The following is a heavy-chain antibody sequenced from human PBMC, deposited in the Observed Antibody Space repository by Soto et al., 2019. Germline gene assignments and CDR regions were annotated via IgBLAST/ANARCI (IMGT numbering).Heavy chain of an antibody. J-gene: IGHJ5*02. V-gene: IGHV2-5*02. CDR1: GFSLNTSGVG. CDR3: AHRPSPGGGRCSTWFDP. CDR2: IYWDDDN. D-gene: IGHD2-15*01. Sequence: QITLKESGPTLVKATQTLTLTCTFSGFSLNTSGVGVGWIRQPPGKALEWLALIYWDDDNRYSPSLKSRLTVTKDTSKNQVVLTMTNMDPVDTATYYCAHRPSPGGGRCSTWFDPWGQGTLVTVSS.